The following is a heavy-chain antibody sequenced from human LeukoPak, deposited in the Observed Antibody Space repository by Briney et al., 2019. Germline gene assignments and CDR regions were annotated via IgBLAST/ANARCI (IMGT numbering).Heavy chain of an antibody. V-gene: IGHV3-30-3*01. Sequence: GGSLRLSCAASGFTFSDYAMHWVRQAPGKGLEWVAVISKDGSDKYYPGSVWGRFTISRDNSKNTIYLQMDSLRAEDTAIYYCARDYWWNYDYWGQGTLVTVSS. J-gene: IGHJ4*02. CDR3: ARDYWWNYDY. CDR2: ISKDGSDK. CDR1: GFTFSDYA. D-gene: IGHD1-7*01.